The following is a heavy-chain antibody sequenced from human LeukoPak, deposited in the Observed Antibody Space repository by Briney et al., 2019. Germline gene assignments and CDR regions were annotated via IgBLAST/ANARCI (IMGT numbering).Heavy chain of an antibody. CDR2: ISNDATKK. J-gene: IGHJ4*02. D-gene: IGHD4-17*01. V-gene: IGHV3-30*18. Sequence: GGSLRLSCAASGFTFSTYAMHWARQAPGKGLEWVAVISNDATKKYYADSVKGRSTISRDNSERTLYLQMNSLRAEDTAVYYCVKDMNTVTTTFDYWGQGTLVTVSS. CDR3: VKDMNTVTTTFDY. CDR1: GFTFSTYA.